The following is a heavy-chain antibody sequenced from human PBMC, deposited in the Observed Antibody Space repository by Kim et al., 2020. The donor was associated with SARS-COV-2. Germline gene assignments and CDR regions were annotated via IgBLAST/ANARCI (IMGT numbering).Heavy chain of an antibody. CDR1: GGSISSYY. Sequence: SETLSLTCTVSGGSISSYYWSWIRQPPGKGLEWIGYIYYSGSTNYNPSLKSRVTISVDTSKNQFSLKLSSVTAADTAVYYCAGTQGNLAAAGENWGQGTLVTVSS. CDR2: IYYSGST. CDR3: AGTQGNLAAAGEN. J-gene: IGHJ4*02. D-gene: IGHD6-13*01. V-gene: IGHV4-59*13.